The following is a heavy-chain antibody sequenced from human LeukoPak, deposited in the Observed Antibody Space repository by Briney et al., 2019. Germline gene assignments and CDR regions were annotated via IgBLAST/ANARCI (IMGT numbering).Heavy chain of an antibody. D-gene: IGHD5-18*01. Sequence: AASVTVSCTVSGYTLTELSMHWVRQAPGKGLEWMGGFDPEDGETIYAQKFQGRVTMTEDTSTDTAYMELSSLRSEDTAVYYCATSNGYSYGTSNWGQGTLVTVSS. V-gene: IGHV1-24*01. CDR2: FDPEDGET. J-gene: IGHJ4*02. CDR3: ATSNGYSYGTSN. CDR1: GYTLTELS.